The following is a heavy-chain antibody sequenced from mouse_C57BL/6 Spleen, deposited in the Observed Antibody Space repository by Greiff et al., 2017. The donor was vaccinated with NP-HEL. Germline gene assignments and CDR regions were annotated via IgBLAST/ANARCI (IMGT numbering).Heavy chain of an antibody. J-gene: IGHJ1*03. CDR2: IYPGSGST. D-gene: IGHD2-4*01. CDR1: GYTFTSYW. V-gene: IGHV1-55*01. CDR3: ARDYYDYDEGWYFDV. Sequence: QVQLQQPGAELVKPGASVKMSCKASGYTFTSYWITWVKQRPGQGLEWIGDIYPGSGSTNYNEKFKSKATLTVDTSSSTAYMQLSSLTSEDSAVYYCARDYYDYDEGWYFDVWGTGTTVTVSS.